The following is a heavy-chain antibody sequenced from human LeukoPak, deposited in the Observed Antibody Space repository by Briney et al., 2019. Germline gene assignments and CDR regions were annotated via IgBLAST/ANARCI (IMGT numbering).Heavy chain of an antibody. Sequence: ASVRVSCEASGYTLSSYGISWVRQAPGQGLEWMGWIRRYNGNTNSAQKFQGRVTMTTDTSTSTAYMDLRSLRSDDTAVYYCARESLRGMDVWGQGTTVTVSS. D-gene: IGHD5/OR15-5a*01. CDR2: IRRYNGNT. CDR3: ARESLRGMDV. V-gene: IGHV1-18*01. CDR1: GYTLSSYG. J-gene: IGHJ6*02.